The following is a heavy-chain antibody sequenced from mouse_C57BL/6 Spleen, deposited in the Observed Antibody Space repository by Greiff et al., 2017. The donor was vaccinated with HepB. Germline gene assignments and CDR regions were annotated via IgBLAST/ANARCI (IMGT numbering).Heavy chain of an antibody. CDR3: ARIPGD. CDR1: GYTFTDYY. J-gene: IGHJ2*01. Sequence: QVQLQQSGAELVRPGASVKLSCKASGYTFTDYYINWVKQRPGQGLEWIARIYPGSGNTYYNEKFKGKATLTAEKSSSTAYMQLSCLTSEDSAVYFCARIPGDWGQGTTLTVSS. V-gene: IGHV1-76*01. D-gene: IGHD4-1*01. CDR2: IYPGSGNT.